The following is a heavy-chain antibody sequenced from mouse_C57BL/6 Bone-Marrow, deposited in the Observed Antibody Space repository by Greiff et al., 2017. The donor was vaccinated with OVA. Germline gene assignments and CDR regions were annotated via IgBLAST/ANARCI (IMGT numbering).Heavy chain of an antibody. D-gene: IGHD1-1*01. V-gene: IGHV1-15*01. Sequence: QVQLQQSGAELVRPGASVTLSCKASGYTFTDYEMHWVKQTPVHGLEWIGAIDPETGGTAYNQKFKGKAILTADKSSSTAYMELRSLTSEDSAVYYCTGSTVVARNYFDYWGQGTTLTVSS. CDR2: IDPETGGT. J-gene: IGHJ2*01. CDR3: TGSTVVARNYFDY. CDR1: GYTFTDYE.